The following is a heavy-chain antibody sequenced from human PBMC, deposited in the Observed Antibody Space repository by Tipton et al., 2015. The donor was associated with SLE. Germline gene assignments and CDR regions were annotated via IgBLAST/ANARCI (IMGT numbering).Heavy chain of an antibody. CDR2: IYHSGST. Sequence: LRLSCTVSGYSISSDYYWGWIRQPPGKGLEWIGSIYHSGSTHYNPSLKSRVTISVDTSKNQFSLKLSSVTAADTAVYYCARGNPSLFDYWGQGTLVTVSS. D-gene: IGHD1-14*01. CDR1: GYSISSDYY. V-gene: IGHV4-38-2*02. CDR3: ARGNPSLFDY. J-gene: IGHJ4*02.